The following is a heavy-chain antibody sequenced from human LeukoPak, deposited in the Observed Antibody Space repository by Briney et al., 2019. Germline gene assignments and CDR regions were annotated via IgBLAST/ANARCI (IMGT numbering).Heavy chain of an antibody. D-gene: IGHD2-21*02. CDR3: ALHVLLFGWRNWFDP. V-gene: IGHV1-18*04. J-gene: IGHJ5*02. CDR2: ISAYNGNT. CDR1: GYTFTSYG. Sequence: ASVKVSCKASGYTFTSYGISWVRQAPGQGLEWMGWISAYNGNTNYAQKLQGRVTMTTDTSTSTAYMELRSLRSDDTAVYYCALHVLLFGWRNWFDPWGQGTLVTVS.